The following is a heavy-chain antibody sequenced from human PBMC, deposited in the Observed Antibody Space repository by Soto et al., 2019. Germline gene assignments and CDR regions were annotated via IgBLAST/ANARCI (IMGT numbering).Heavy chain of an antibody. Sequence: QVQLVQSGAEVKKPGASVKVSCKASGYTFNTYSISWVRQAPGQGREWMGWISGYNGDTHYAQKVQGRVTMTTDKSTSTAYMELRSLRSDDTAMYYCARENVLSYVDTAMVDYFDYLGQGTLVTGSS. CDR2: ISGYNGDT. CDR3: ARENVLSYVDTAMVDYFDY. D-gene: IGHD5-18*01. J-gene: IGHJ4*02. CDR1: GYTFNTYS. V-gene: IGHV1-18*01.